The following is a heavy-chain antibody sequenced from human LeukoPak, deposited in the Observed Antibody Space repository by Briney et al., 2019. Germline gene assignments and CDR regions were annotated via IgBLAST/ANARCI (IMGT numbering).Heavy chain of an antibody. D-gene: IGHD3-16*01. CDR2: IHDSGST. Sequence: SETLSLTCTVSGGSLSNYYWSWIRQPPGKGLEWIGHIHDSGSTTYNPSLKSRVTISVDTSKTQFSLKLSSVTAADTAVYYCARGRIGGPKAPFDYWGQGTLVTVSS. CDR1: GGSLSNYY. V-gene: IGHV4-59*01. J-gene: IGHJ4*02. CDR3: ARGRIGGPKAPFDY.